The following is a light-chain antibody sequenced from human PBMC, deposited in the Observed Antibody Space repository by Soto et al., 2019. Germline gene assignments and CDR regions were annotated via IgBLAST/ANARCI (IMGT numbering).Light chain of an antibody. V-gene: IGKV3-15*01. J-gene: IGKJ2*01. CDR3: QQYSNWPPYT. Sequence: EIVMTQSPATLSVSPGDRATLSCRTSQPVSNYLAWYQQRPGQAPRLLIYGASTRATGSPARFSGSGSGTEFTLTISSLQSEDFAVYFCQQYSNWPPYTFGQGTKLEI. CDR2: GAS. CDR1: QPVSNY.